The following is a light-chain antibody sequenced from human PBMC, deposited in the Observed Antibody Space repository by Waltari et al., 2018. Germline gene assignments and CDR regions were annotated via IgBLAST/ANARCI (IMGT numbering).Light chain of an antibody. CDR2: LNSDGSH. Sequence: QLVLTQSPSASASLGASVKLTCTLSSGHSNYDIAWHQQLPEKGPRCLMKLNSDGSHNKGDGVPDRFSGSSSGAERYLTISSLQSEDEADYYCQTWGTGIVIFGGGTRLTVL. CDR1: SGHSNYD. V-gene: IGLV4-69*01. CDR3: QTWGTGIVI. J-gene: IGLJ2*01.